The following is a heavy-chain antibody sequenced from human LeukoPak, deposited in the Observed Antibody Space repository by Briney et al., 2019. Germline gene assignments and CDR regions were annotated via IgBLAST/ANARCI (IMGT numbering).Heavy chain of an antibody. D-gene: IGHD2-2*01. CDR3: LGDCSSTSCYFDAFDI. V-gene: IGHV3-23*01. J-gene: IGHJ3*02. Sequence: PGGSLRLSCAASGFTFSSYAMHWVRQAPGKGLEWVSAISGSGGSTYYADSVKGRFTISRDNSKNTLYLQMNSLRAEDTAVYYCLGDCSSTSCYFDAFDIWGQGTMVTVSS. CDR1: GFTFSSYA. CDR2: ISGSGGST.